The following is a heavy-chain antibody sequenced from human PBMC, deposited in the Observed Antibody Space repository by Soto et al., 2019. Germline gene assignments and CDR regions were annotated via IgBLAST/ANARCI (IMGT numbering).Heavy chain of an antibody. Sequence: GASVKVSCKASGYTFTSYGISWVRQAPGQGLEWMGWMNAYNGNTNYAQKFQGRVTMTTNTSISTAYMELSSLRSEDTAVYYCATGGFYDILTGYNDYWGQGTLVTVSS. CDR3: ATGGFYDILTGYNDY. V-gene: IGHV1-18*01. CDR2: MNAYNGNT. D-gene: IGHD3-9*01. CDR1: GYTFTSYG. J-gene: IGHJ4*02.